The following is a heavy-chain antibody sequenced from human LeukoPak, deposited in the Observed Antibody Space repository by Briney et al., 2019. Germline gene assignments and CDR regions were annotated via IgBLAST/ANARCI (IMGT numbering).Heavy chain of an antibody. CDR1: GGSISSGGYY. CDR2: IYYSGST. Sequence: SETLSLTCTVSGGSISSGGYYWSWIRQHPGKGLEWIGYIYYSGSTYYNPSLKSRVTISVDTSKNQFSLKLSSVTAAGTAVYYCARAQAVLLWFGELSINWFDPWGQGTLVTVSS. V-gene: IGHV4-31*03. J-gene: IGHJ5*02. D-gene: IGHD3-10*01. CDR3: ARAQAVLLWFGELSINWFDP.